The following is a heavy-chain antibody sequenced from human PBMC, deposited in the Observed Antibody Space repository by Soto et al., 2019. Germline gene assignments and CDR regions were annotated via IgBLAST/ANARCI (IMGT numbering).Heavy chain of an antibody. J-gene: IGHJ6*02. CDR2: IYSGGST. V-gene: IGHV3-53*01. Sequence: PGGSLRLSCAASGFTVSSNYMSWVRQAPGKGLEWVSVIYSGGSTYYADSVKGRFTISRDNSKNTLYLQMNSLRAEDTAVYYCAREGLTMVRGPSYGMDVWGPGNTVTVSS. CDR1: GFTVSSNY. D-gene: IGHD3-10*01. CDR3: AREGLTMVRGPSYGMDV.